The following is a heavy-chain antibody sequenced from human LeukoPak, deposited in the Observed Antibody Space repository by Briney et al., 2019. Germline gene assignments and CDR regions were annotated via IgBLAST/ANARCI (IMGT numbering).Heavy chain of an antibody. J-gene: IGHJ4*02. CDR3: ATDGHYGDRYFFDY. Sequence: SESLSLTCTVSGGSVTSYYWSWIRQPPGKGREWIGYIYNTGSTDYNPSLKSRVTISLDTSKNQSTLNLKSVTAADTAVYFCATDGHYGDRYFFDYWGLGTLVTVSS. V-gene: IGHV4-59*02. CDR1: GGSVTSYY. CDR2: IYNTGST. D-gene: IGHD4-17*01.